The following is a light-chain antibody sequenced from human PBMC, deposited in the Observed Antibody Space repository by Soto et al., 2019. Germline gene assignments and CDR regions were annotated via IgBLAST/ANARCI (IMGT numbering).Light chain of an antibody. Sequence: DIQMTQSPSTLSASVGDRVTITCRASQSLSSWLAWYQQKPGKAPKLLIYKASTLQSGVPSRFSGSGSGTESTLAISSLQPDDSTTYYCQQYNDNWTFGQGPKVEIK. CDR2: KAS. J-gene: IGKJ1*01. CDR3: QQYNDNWT. CDR1: QSLSSW. V-gene: IGKV1-5*03.